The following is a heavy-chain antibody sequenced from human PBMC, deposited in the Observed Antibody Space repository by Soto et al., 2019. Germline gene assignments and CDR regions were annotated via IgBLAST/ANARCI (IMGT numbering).Heavy chain of an antibody. CDR2: INHSGST. CDR3: ASSSLYGMDV. V-gene: IGHV4-34*01. Sequence: SETLSLTCAVYGGSFSGYYWSWIRQPPGKGLEWIGEINHSGSTNYNPSLKSRVTISVDTSKNQFSLKVGSVTAADTAVYYCASSSLYGMDVWGQGTTVTVSS. J-gene: IGHJ6*02. CDR1: GGSFSGYY.